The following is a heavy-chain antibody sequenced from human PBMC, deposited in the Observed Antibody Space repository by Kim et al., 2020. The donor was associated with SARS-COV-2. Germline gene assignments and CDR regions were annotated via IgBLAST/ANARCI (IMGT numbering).Heavy chain of an antibody. J-gene: IGHJ6*03. D-gene: IGHD3-9*01. CDR3: ARGYQGPEGYFDT. CDR1: GFIFSGYY. V-gene: IGHV3-74*01. Sequence: GGSLRLSCAASGFIFSGYYMHWVRQVPGKGLVWVSRVHKDGTSTHYADSVKGRFTVSRDNAKNTVYLQMDSLRAEDSAVYYCARGYQGPEGYFDTWGKGDPVTVSS. CDR2: VHKDGTST.